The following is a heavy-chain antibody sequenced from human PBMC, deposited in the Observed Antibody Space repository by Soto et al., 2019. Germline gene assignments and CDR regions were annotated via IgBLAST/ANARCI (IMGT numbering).Heavy chain of an antibody. V-gene: IGHV4-30-4*01. D-gene: IGHD5-12*01. CDR1: GGSISSGDYY. CDR3: ARVLRTPRYYYYGMDP. CDR2: IYYSGST. J-gene: IGHJ6*02. Sequence: SETLSLTCTVSGGSISSGDYYWSWIRQPPGKGLEWIGYIYYSGSTYYNPSLKSRVTISVDTSKNQFSLKLSSVTAADTAVYYCARVLRTPRYYYYGMDPWGQGTLVTVSS.